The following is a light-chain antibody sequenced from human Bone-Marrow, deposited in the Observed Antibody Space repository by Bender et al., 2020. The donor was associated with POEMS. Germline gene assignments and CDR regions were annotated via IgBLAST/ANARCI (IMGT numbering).Light chain of an antibody. J-gene: IGLJ3*02. CDR1: SSNIGNNS. CDR3: QSYDTSLSGIAV. CDR2: KTF. V-gene: IGLV1-47*01. Sequence: QSVLTQPPSVSGTPGQRVIISCSGSSSNIGNNSVCWYQQLPGTAPKLLMYKTFDRPAGIPERFSASKSGTSASLAITELQAEDEADYYCQSYDTSLSGIAVFGGGTKLTVL.